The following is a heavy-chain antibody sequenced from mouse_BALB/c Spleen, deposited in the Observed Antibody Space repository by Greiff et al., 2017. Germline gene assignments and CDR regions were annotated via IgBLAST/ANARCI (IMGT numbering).Heavy chain of an antibody. J-gene: IGHJ4*01. V-gene: IGHV5-9-4*01. Sequence: EVQVVESGGGLVKPGGSLKLSCAASGFTFSSYAMSWVRQSPEKRLEWVAEISSGGSYTYYPDTVTGRFTISRDNAKNTLYLEMSSLRSEDTAMYYCARTYDYGMDYWGQGTSVTVSS. CDR1: GFTFSSYA. CDR2: ISSGGSYT. CDR3: ARTYDYGMDY. D-gene: IGHD2-4*01.